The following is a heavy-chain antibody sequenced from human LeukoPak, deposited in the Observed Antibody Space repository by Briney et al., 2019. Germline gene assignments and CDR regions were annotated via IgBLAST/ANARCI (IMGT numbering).Heavy chain of an antibody. CDR2: ISSLSSYI. CDR1: GFTFSNYS. J-gene: IGHJ3*02. D-gene: IGHD5-12*01. Sequence: GGSLRLSCAASGFTFSNYSMNWVRQAPGKGLEWVSSISSLSSYIYYADSLKGRFTISRDNAKNSLYLQMNSLRAEDTAVYYCARTLRDSGYDSFRGAFDIWGQGTMVTVSS. CDR3: ARTLRDSGYDSFRGAFDI. V-gene: IGHV3-21*01.